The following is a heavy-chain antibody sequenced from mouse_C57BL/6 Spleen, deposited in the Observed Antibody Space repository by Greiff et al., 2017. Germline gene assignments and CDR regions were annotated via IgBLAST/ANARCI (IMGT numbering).Heavy chain of an antibody. Sequence: VQLQQSGAELVRPGASVTLSCKASGYTFTDYEMHWVKQTPVPGLAWIGAIDPETGGTAYNQKFKGKAILTADKSSSTAYMELRSLTSEDSAVYYCTRPYDYDRGFAYWGQGTLVTVSA. J-gene: IGHJ3*01. D-gene: IGHD2-4*01. CDR3: TRPYDYDRGFAY. V-gene: IGHV1-15*01. CDR1: GYTFTDYE. CDR2: IDPETGGT.